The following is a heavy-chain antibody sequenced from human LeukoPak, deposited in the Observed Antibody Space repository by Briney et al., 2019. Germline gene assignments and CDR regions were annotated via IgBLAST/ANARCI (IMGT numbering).Heavy chain of an antibody. CDR2: IIPILGIA. D-gene: IGHD1-20*01. J-gene: IGHJ3*02. CDR3: ARIAGNDAFDI. Sequence: SVKVSCKASGGTFSSYAISWVRQAPGQGLEWMGRIIPILGIANYAQKFQGRVTITADKSTSTAYMELSSLRSEDTAVYYCARIAGNDAFDIWGQGTMVTVSS. CDR1: GGTFSSYA. V-gene: IGHV1-69*04.